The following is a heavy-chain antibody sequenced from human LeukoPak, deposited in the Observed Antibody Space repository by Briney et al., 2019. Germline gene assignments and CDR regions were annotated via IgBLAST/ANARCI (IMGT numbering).Heavy chain of an antibody. CDR3: ARGRTMVRGVEVYYYYYYMDV. CDR1: GYTFTGYY. Sequence: ASVKVSCKASGYTFTGYYMHWVRQAPGQGLEWMGWINPNSGGTNYAQKLQGRVTMTRDTSISTAYMELSRLRSDDTAVYYCARGRTMVRGVEVYYYYYYMDVWGKGTTVTVPS. J-gene: IGHJ6*03. V-gene: IGHV1-2*02. CDR2: INPNSGGT. D-gene: IGHD3-10*01.